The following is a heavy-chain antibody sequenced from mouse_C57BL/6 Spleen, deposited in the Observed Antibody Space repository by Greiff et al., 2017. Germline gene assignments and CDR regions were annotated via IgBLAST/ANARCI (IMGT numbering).Heavy chain of an antibody. CDR2: IYPGDGDT. CDR3: APIYYGSSDWYFDV. D-gene: IGHD1-1*01. J-gene: IGHJ1*03. V-gene: IGHV1-80*01. Sequence: VMLVASGAELVKPGASVKISCKASGYAFRSYWMNWVKPRPGKGLEWIGQIYPGDGDTNYNGKFKGKATLTADKSSSTAYMQLSSLTSEDSAVYFCAPIYYGSSDWYFDVWGTGTTVTVSS. CDR1: GYAFRSYW.